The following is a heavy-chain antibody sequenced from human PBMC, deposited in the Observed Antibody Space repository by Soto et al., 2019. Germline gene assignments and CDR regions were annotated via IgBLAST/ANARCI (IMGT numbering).Heavy chain of an antibody. V-gene: IGHV4-59*08. D-gene: IGHD3-3*01. Sequence: SETLSLTCTVSRGSISSYYWSWIRQPPEKGLEWIGYIYYSGSTNYNPSLKSRVTISVDTSKNQFSLKLSSVTAADTAVYYCARLALQVVWSGYYENWFDPWGQGTLVTVSS. CDR2: IYYSGST. J-gene: IGHJ5*02. CDR3: ARLALQVVWSGYYENWFDP. CDR1: RGSISSYY.